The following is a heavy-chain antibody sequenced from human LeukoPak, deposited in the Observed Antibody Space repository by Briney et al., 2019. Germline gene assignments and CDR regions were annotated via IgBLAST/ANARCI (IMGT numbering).Heavy chain of an antibody. D-gene: IGHD6-6*01. Sequence: SETLSLTCTVSGGSISSSSYYWGWIRQPPGKGLEWIGSIYYSGSTYYNPSLKSRVTISVGTSKNQFSLKLSSVTAADTAVYYCARRRRPSSSSAYFDYWGQGTLVTVSS. CDR2: IYYSGST. J-gene: IGHJ4*02. V-gene: IGHV4-39*01. CDR1: GGSISSSSYY. CDR3: ARRRRPSSSSAYFDY.